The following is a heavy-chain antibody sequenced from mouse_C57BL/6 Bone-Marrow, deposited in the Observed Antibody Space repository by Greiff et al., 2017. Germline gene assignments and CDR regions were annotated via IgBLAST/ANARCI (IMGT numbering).Heavy chain of an antibody. J-gene: IGHJ3*01. V-gene: IGHV1-39*01. CDR2: INPTHGTT. Sequence: EVKLMESGPELVKPGASVKISCKASGYSFTDYNMNWVKQSHGKSLEWIGVINPTHGTTSYNQKFKGKATLTVDQSSSTAYMQLNSLTSEDSAVYYCARGDGYCAGFAYWGQGTLVTVSA. D-gene: IGHD2-3*01. CDR3: ARGDGYCAGFAY. CDR1: GYSFTDYN.